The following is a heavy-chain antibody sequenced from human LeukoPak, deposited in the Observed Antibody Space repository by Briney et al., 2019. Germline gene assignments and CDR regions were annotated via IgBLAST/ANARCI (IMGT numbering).Heavy chain of an antibody. D-gene: IGHD3-22*01. CDR1: GFTFDDYG. CDR3: ASGSGSGYYYFVY. Sequence: GGSLRLSCAASGFTFDDYGMSWVRQVPGKGLEWVSGINWNGGSTGYADSVKGRFTISRDNAKNSLFLQMNSLRAEDTALYYCASGSGSGYYYFVYWGQGTLVTVSS. CDR2: INWNGGST. V-gene: IGHV3-20*04. J-gene: IGHJ4*02.